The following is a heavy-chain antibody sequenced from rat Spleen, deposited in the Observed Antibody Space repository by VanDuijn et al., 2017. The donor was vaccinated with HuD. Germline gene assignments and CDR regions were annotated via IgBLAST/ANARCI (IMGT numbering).Heavy chain of an antibody. CDR1: GFTFSNYD. CDR3: TRHGGLRNWFAY. V-gene: IGHV5-25*01. CDR2: ISYDVTSA. J-gene: IGHJ3*01. Sequence: EVQLVESGGGLVQPGRSMKLSCAASGFTFSNYDMAWVRQAPTKGLEWVASISYDVTSAYYRDFVKGRFTISRDNAKSTQYLQMDSLGSEDTATYYCTRHGGLRNWFAYWGQGTLVTVSS. D-gene: IGHD1-11*01.